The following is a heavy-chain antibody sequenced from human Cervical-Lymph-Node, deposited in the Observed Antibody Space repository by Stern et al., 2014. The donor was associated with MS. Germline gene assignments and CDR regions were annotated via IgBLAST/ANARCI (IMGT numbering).Heavy chain of an antibody. CDR2: ISGRGGSS. V-gene: IGHV3-23*04. Sequence: EVQLGESGGVLVQPGGSLRFSCTASGFTFDSYDMTWGRQAPGKGLEWVSAISGRGGSSYYEDSVKGRFTISRDNSKNTLYLQMNSLRVEDTAVYYCAKVGGASGNFFDYWGQGTLVTVSS. J-gene: IGHJ4*02. CDR3: AKVGGASGNFFDY. CDR1: GFTFDSYD. D-gene: IGHD1-26*01.